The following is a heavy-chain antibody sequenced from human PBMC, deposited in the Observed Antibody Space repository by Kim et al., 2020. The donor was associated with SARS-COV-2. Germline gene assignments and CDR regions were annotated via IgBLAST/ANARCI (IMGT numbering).Heavy chain of an antibody. D-gene: IGHD3-10*02. Sequence: GGSLRLSCAASGFTFSSYGMHWVRQAPGKGLEWVAFIWSDGSNKYYADSVKGRFTISRDNSKNTLYLQMNSLRAEDTAVYYCARDSHDRGVDYWGQGSLVTVPS. CDR1: GFTFSSYG. CDR2: IWSDGSNK. V-gene: IGHV3-33*01. CDR3: ARDSHDRGVDY. J-gene: IGHJ4*02.